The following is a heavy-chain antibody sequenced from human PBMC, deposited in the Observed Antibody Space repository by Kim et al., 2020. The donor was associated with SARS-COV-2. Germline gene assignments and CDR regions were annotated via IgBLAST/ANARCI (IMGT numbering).Heavy chain of an antibody. J-gene: IGHJ4*02. CDR1: GGSTSSPGYY. D-gene: IGHD2-2*02. CDR2: ISYSGST. V-gene: IGHV4-39*01. Sequence: SETLCLTCRVFGGSTSSPGYYWGWIRQPPGKGLEWIGTISYSGSTYFYNPSLKSRVTISVDTSKNQFSLKRSSVTAADTAVYYCARLPYTSRIDYWGQGTLVTVSS. CDR3: ARLPYTSRIDY.